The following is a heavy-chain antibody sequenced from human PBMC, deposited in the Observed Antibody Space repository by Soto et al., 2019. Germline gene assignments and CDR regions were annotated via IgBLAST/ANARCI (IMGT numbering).Heavy chain of an antibody. CDR2: IYYSGST. CDR3: ARHNDFWSGYYESGWFDP. CDR1: GGSISSSSYY. Sequence: SETLSLTCTVSGGSISSSSYYWGWIRQPPGKGLEWIGSIYYSGSTYYNPSLKSRVTISVDTSKNQFSLKLSSVTAADTAVYYCARHNDFWSGYYESGWFDPWGQGTLVTVSS. V-gene: IGHV4-39*01. D-gene: IGHD3-3*01. J-gene: IGHJ5*02.